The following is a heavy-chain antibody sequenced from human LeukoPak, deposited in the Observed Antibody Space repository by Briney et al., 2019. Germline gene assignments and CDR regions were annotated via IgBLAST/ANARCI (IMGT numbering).Heavy chain of an antibody. Sequence: GRSLRLSCAASGFTFADYAMHWVRQAPGKGLEWVSGISWNSGSIGYADSVKGRFTISRDNAKNSLYLQMNSLRAEDMALYYCAKDYSSSGYYYGYFDYWGQGTLVTVSS. D-gene: IGHD3-22*01. CDR3: AKDYSSSGYYYGYFDY. J-gene: IGHJ4*02. CDR2: ISWNSGSI. CDR1: GFTFADYA. V-gene: IGHV3-9*03.